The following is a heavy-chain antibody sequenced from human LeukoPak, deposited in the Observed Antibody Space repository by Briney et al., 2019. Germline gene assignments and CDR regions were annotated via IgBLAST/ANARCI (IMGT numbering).Heavy chain of an antibody. CDR3: ATDMVRGAKSAFDI. D-gene: IGHD3-10*01. CDR2: FDPEDGET. V-gene: IGHV1-24*01. CDR1: GYTLTELS. J-gene: IGHJ3*02. Sequence: ASVKVSCKVSGYTLTELSMHWVRQAPGKGLEWMGGFDPEDGETIYAQEFQGRVTMTEDTSTDTAYMELSSLRSEDTAVYYCATDMVRGAKSAFDIWGQGTMVTVSS.